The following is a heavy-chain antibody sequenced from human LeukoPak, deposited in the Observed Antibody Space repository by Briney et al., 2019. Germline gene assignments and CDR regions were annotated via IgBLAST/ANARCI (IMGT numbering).Heavy chain of an antibody. Sequence: PSETLSLTCTVSGGSISSSSYYWGWIRQPPGKGLEWIGSIYYSGSTYYNPSLKSRVTISVDTSKNQFSLKLSSVTAADTAVYYCATYGSGSQYKDYYYYMDVWGKGTTVTVSS. D-gene: IGHD3-10*01. CDR1: GGSISSSSYY. J-gene: IGHJ6*03. V-gene: IGHV4-39*07. CDR3: ATYGSGSQYKDYYYYMDV. CDR2: IYYSGST.